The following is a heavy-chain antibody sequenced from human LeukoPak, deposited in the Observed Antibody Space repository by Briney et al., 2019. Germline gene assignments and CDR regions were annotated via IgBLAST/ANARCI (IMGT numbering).Heavy chain of an antibody. CDR1: GYTFTSYD. V-gene: IGHV1-8*01. Sequence: ASVKVSCKASGYTFTSYDIDWVRQATGQGLEWMGWMNPNSGNTGYAQKFQGRITMTRNTSISTAYMELSSLTSEDTAVYYCARIAAAGNRRLNYWGQGTLVTVSS. D-gene: IGHD6-13*01. CDR3: ARIAAAGNRRLNY. J-gene: IGHJ4*02. CDR2: MNPNSGNT.